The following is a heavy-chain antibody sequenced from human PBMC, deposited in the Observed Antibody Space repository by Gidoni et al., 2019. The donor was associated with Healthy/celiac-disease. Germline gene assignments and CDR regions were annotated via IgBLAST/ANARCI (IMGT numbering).Heavy chain of an antibody. D-gene: IGHD2-2*01. V-gene: IGHV1-8*01. CDR2: MNPNSGNT. CDR1: GYTFPSYE. CDR3: ARAPGRWRVPWGMDV. Sequence: QVQLVQSAAEVKKPGASVKVSCKDSGYTFPSYEVNWVRQATGQGLEWMGWMNPNSGNTGYAQKFQGRVTMTRNTSISTAYMELSSLRSEDTAVYYCARAPGRWRVPWGMDVWGQGTTVTVSS. J-gene: IGHJ6*02.